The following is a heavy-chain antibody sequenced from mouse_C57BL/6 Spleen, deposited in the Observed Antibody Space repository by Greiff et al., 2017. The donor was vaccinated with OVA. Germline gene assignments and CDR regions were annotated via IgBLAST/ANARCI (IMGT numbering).Heavy chain of an antibody. CDR1: GFTFSSYT. D-gene: IGHD3-1*01. CDR2: ISGGGGNT. J-gene: IGHJ1*03. CDR3: AGHGLGKILYWYFDV. V-gene: IGHV5-9*01. Sequence: EVQLVESGGGLVKPGGSLKLSCAASGFTFSSYTMSWVRQTPEKRLEWVATISGGGGNTYYPDSVKGRFTISRDNAKNTLYLQMSSLRSEDTALYYCAGHGLGKILYWYFDVWGTGTTVTVSS.